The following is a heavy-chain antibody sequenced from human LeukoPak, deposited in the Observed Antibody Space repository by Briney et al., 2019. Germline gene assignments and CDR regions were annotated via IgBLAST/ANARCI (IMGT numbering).Heavy chain of an antibody. CDR3: AMYSSAWYAVY. CDR1: GFTVSRNY. CDR2: IHPGGAI. Sequence: PGGSLRLSCAASGFTVSRNYVSWVRQAPGKGLEWVSVIHPGGAIYYADSVKGTFTISRDNSKNTLYLEMNTLRVEDTAVYYCAMYSSAWYAVYWGQGTLVTVSS. J-gene: IGHJ4*02. D-gene: IGHD6-19*01. V-gene: IGHV3-66*01.